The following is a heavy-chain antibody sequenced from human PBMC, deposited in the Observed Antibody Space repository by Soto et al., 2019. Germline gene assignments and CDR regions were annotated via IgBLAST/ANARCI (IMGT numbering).Heavy chain of an antibody. J-gene: IGHJ4*02. CDR2: ISYDGSNK. D-gene: IGHD3-9*01. V-gene: IGHV3-30-3*01. CDR3: ARGSTYYDILTGYPRATPFDY. CDR1: GFTFSSYA. Sequence: QVQLVESGGGVVQPGRSLRLSCAASGFTFSSYAMHWVRQAPGKGLEWVAVISYDGSNKYYADSVKGRFTISRDNSKNTLYLQMNSLRAEDTAVYYCARGSTYYDILTGYPRATPFDYWGQGTLVTVSS.